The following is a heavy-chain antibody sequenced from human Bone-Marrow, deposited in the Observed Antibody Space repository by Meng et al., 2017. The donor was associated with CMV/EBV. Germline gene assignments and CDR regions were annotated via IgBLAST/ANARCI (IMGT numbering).Heavy chain of an antibody. CDR2: MNPNNGNT. CDR1: GYTFTSFD. Sequence: ASVKVSCKASGYTFTSFDINWVRQATGQGLEWMGWMNPNNGNTGYAQKFQGRVTITRNTSISTAYMELSSLRSEDTAVYYCARQPKDDIAARRVFDYWGQGTLVAVSS. D-gene: IGHD6-6*01. CDR3: ARQPKDDIAARRVFDY. J-gene: IGHJ4*02. V-gene: IGHV1-8*03.